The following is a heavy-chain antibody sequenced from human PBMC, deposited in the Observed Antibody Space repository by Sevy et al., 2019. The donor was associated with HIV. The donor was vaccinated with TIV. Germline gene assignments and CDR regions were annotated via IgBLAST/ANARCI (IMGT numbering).Heavy chain of an antibody. CDR2: IGSDGETT. CDR1: GFPFCSYS. V-gene: IGHV3-64*01. Sequence: GGSLRLSCTASGFPFCSYSFYWVRQAPGKGLEYVSAIGSDGETTLYASSVKGRFTISRDNSKNTVFLQMGRLRSEDMGVYYCARDSGTYDASDLWGRGTMVTVSS. D-gene: IGHD1-26*01. J-gene: IGHJ3*01. CDR3: ARDSGTYDASDL.